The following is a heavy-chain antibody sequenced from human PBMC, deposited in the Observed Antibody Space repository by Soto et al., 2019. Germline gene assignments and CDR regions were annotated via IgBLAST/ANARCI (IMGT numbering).Heavy chain of an antibody. CDR1: GYTFTSYG. J-gene: IGHJ4*02. CDR3: ARGRYGDY. D-gene: IGHD1-1*01. CDR2: ISAHNGNT. V-gene: IGHV1-18*01. Sequence: QVHLVQSGAEVKKPGASVKVSCKASGYTFTSYGITWVRQAPGQGLEWMGWISAHNGNTDYAQKLPGRVIVTRDTSTSTAYMELRSLRSDDTAVYYCARGRYGDYWGQGALVTVSS.